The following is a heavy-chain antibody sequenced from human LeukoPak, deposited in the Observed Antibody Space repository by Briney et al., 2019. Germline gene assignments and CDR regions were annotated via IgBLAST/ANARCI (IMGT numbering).Heavy chain of an antibody. Sequence: SETLSLTCAVYGGSFSGYYWSWIRQPPGKGLEWIGEINHSGSTNYNPSLKGRVTISVDTSKNQFSLKLSSVTAADTAVYYCASNACSGGSCYERSFDYWGQGTLVTVSS. D-gene: IGHD2-15*01. CDR1: GGSFSGYY. V-gene: IGHV4-34*01. J-gene: IGHJ4*02. CDR2: INHSGST. CDR3: ASNACSGGSCYERSFDY.